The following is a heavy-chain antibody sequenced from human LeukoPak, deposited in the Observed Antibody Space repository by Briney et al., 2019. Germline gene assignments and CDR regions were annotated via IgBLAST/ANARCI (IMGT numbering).Heavy chain of an antibody. D-gene: IGHD3-9*01. CDR3: ARGPHGRIYDILTGFDY. CDR1: GYTFTGYF. J-gene: IGHJ4*02. Sequence: ASVKVSCKASGYTFTGYFMHWVRQAPGQGLEWMGWINPNSGGTNYAQKFQGRVTMTGDTSISTAYMELSRLRSDDTAVYYCARGPHGRIYDILTGFDYWGQGTLVTVSS. CDR2: INPNSGGT. V-gene: IGHV1-2*02.